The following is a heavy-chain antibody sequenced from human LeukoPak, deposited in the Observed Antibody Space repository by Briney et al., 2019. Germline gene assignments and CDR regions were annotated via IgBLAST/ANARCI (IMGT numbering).Heavy chain of an antibody. D-gene: IGHD2-15*01. CDR2: INPNSGGT. Sequence: ASVKVSRKASGYTFTGYYMHWVRQAPGQGLEWMGWINPNSGGTNYAQKFQGWVTMTRDTSISTAYMELSRLRSDDTAVYYCAREGCSGGSCYYVFDYWGQGTLVTVSS. V-gene: IGHV1-2*04. CDR3: AREGCSGGSCYYVFDY. CDR1: GYTFTGYY. J-gene: IGHJ4*02.